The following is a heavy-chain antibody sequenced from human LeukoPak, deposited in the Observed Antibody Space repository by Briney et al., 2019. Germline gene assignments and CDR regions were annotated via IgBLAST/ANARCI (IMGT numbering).Heavy chain of an antibody. V-gene: IGHV4-59*01. CDR2: IYYSGST. D-gene: IGHD4-17*01. Sequence: SETLSLTCTVSGGSISSYYWSWIRQPPGKGLEWIGYIYYSGSTNYNPSLKSRVTISVDTSKNQFSLKLSSVTAADTAVYYCAREDRDYGDYGVYYYYMDVWGKGTTVTISS. CDR3: AREDRDYGDYGVYYYYMDV. J-gene: IGHJ6*03. CDR1: GGSISSYY.